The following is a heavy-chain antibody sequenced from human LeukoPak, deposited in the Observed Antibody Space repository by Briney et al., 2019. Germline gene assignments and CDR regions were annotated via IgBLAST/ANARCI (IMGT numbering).Heavy chain of an antibody. CDR3: VPSDYGDY. D-gene: IGHD1-26*01. V-gene: IGHV3-30-3*01. Sequence: GGSLRLSCAASGFTFSSYAMHWVRQAPGKGLEWVAVISYDGSNKYYADSVKGRFTISRDNSKNTLYLQMNSLRAEDTAVYYCVPSDYGDYWGQGTLVTVSS. J-gene: IGHJ4*02. CDR2: ISYDGSNK. CDR1: GFTFSSYA.